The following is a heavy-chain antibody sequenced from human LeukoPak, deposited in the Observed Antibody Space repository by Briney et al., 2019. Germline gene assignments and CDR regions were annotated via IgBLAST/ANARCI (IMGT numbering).Heavy chain of an antibody. V-gene: IGHV4-38-2*02. CDR3: ARIKEELSDI. J-gene: IGHJ3*02. CDR1: GYSISSGYY. CDR2: IYHSGST. Sequence: SETLSLTCTVSGYSISSGYYWGWIRQPPGKGLEWIGSIYHSGSTYYNPSLKSRVTISVDTSKNQFSLKLSSVTAADTAVYYCARIKEELSDIWGHGTMVTVSS.